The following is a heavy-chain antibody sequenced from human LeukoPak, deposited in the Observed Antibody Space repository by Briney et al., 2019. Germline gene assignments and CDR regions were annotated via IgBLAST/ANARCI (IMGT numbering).Heavy chain of an antibody. D-gene: IGHD3-3*01. CDR3: AKILGYYRVFDY. CDR2: ISGSGGST. Sequence: GGSLRLPCAASGFTFSSYVMSWVRQAPGKGLEWVSAISGSGGSTYYADSVKGRFTISRDNSKNTLYLQMNSLRAEDTAVYYCAKILGYYRVFDYWGQGTLVTVSS. J-gene: IGHJ4*02. V-gene: IGHV3-23*01. CDR1: GFTFSSYV.